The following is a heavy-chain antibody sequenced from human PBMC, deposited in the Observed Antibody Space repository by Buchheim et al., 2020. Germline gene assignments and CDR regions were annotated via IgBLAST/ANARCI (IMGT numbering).Heavy chain of an antibody. D-gene: IGHD2-21*01. Sequence: QVQIQQWGAGLLKPSETLSLTCAVYGGSFSGFYWSWIRQAPGRGLEWIGEVNHDGSTIYNPSVKSRVTISADRSTNQISLKLSSVTAADTAVYYCARAKGPAYNYYRYFMDVWDKGTT. CDR3: ARAKGPAYNYYRYFMDV. CDR1: GGSFSGFY. J-gene: IGHJ6*03. CDR2: VNHDGST. V-gene: IGHV4-34*01.